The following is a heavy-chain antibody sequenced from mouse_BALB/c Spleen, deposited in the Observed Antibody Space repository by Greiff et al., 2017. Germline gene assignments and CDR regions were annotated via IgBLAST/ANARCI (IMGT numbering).Heavy chain of an antibody. V-gene: IGHV5-4*02. CDR2: ISDGGSYT. CDR3: ASPDGYYVRSWFAY. J-gene: IGHJ3*01. CDR1: GFTFSDYY. D-gene: IGHD2-3*01. Sequence: EVKLMESGGGLVKPGGSLKLSCAASGFTFSDYYMYWVRQTPEKRLEWVATISDGGSYTYYPDSVKGRFTISRDNAKNNLYLQMSSLKSEDTAMYYCASPDGYYVRSWFAYWGQGTLVTVSA.